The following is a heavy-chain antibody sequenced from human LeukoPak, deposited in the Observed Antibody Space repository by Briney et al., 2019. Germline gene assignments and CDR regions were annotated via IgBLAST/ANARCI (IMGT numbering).Heavy chain of an antibody. J-gene: IGHJ4*02. V-gene: IGHV1-3*01. Sequence: RGASVKVSCKASGYTFTSYAMHWVRQAPGQRLEWMGWINAGNGNTKYSQKFQGRVTITRDTSASTAYMELSSLRSEDTAVYYCARDHYDFWSGYYTGFDYWGQGTLVTVSS. CDR3: ARDHYDFWSGYYTGFDY. CDR1: GYTFTSYA. CDR2: INAGNGNT. D-gene: IGHD3-3*01.